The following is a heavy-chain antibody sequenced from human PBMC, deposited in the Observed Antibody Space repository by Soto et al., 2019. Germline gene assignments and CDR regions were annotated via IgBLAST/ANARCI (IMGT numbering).Heavy chain of an antibody. D-gene: IGHD5-12*01. CDR3: ARDQRDGYTYYYYSGMDV. CDR1: GGSISSGDYY. J-gene: IGHJ6*02. Sequence: PSETLSLTCTVSGGSISSGDYYWSWIRQPPGKGLEWIGYIYYSGSTYYNPSLKSRVTISVDTSKNQSSLKLSSVTAADTAVYYCARDQRDGYTYYYYSGMDVWGQGTTVTVSS. V-gene: IGHV4-30-4*01. CDR2: IYYSGST.